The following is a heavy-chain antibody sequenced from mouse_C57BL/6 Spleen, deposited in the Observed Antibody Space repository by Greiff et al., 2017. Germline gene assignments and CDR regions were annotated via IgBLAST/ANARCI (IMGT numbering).Heavy chain of an antibody. V-gene: IGHV5-9-1*02. CDR3: TRDSSGYSDY. J-gene: IGHJ2*01. CDR2: ISSGDDYI. CDR1: GFTFSSYA. D-gene: IGHD3-2*02. Sequence: EVMLVESGEGLVKPGGSLKLSCAASGFTFSSYAMSWVRQTPEKRLEWVAYISSGDDYIYYADTVKGRFTISRDNARNTLYLQMSSLKSEDTAMYYCTRDSSGYSDYWGQGTTLTVSS.